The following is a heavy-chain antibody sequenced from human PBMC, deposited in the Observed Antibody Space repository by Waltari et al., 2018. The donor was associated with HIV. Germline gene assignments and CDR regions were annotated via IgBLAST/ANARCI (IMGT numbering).Heavy chain of an antibody. D-gene: IGHD5-12*01. CDR3: AREGNVDIVATMDYYGMDV. V-gene: IGHV3-33*08. J-gene: IGHJ6*02. CDR1: GFTFSSYG. CDR2: IWYDASNK. Sequence: QLVESGGGVVQPGRSLRLSCAASGFTFSSYGMHWVRQAPGKGLEWVALIWYDASNKYYADSVKGRFTISRDNSKNTLYLQMNSLRAEDTAVYYCAREGNVDIVATMDYYGMDVWGQGTTVTVSS.